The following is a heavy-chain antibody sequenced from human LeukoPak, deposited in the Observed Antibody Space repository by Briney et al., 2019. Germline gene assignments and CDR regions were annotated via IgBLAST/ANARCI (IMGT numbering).Heavy chain of an antibody. V-gene: IGHV1-8*01. CDR1: GYTFTSYD. CDR2: MNPNSGNT. CDR3: ARNSPTSRWFDS. Sequence: ASVKVSCKASGYTFTSYDINWVRQATGQGLEWMGWMNPNSGNTGYAEKFQGRVTMTRNTSISTAYMELSSLRSEDTAVYYCARNSPTSRWFDSWGQGTLVTVSS. D-gene: IGHD2/OR15-2a*01. J-gene: IGHJ5*01.